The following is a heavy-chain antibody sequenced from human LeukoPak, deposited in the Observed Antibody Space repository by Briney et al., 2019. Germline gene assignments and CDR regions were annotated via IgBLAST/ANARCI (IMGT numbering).Heavy chain of an antibody. J-gene: IGHJ4*02. CDR1: GFTFSSYR. CDR3: ARTLDYYFDY. Sequence: PGGSLRLSCAASGFTFSSYRMNWVRQAPGKGLEWVSSISTGSSNIYYADSVKGRFTISRDNAKNSLYLQMNSLRAEDTAVHYCARTLDYYFDYWGQGTLVTVSS. D-gene: IGHD1-1*01. V-gene: IGHV3-21*01. CDR2: ISTGSSNI.